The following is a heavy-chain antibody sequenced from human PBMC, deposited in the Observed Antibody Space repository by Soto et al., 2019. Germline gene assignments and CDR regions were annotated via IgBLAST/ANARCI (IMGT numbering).Heavy chain of an antibody. J-gene: IGHJ6*02. V-gene: IGHV3-30-3*01. D-gene: IGHD6-13*01. CDR2: ISYDGSNK. CDR3: ASSSWQLAGGGGMDV. CDR1: GFTFSSYA. Sequence: QVQLVESGGGVVQPGRSLRLSCAASGFTFSSYAMHWVRQAPGKGLEWVAVISYDGSNKYYADSVKGRFTISRDNSKNTRYLQMNSLSAEDTAVYYCASSSWQLAGGGGMDVWGQGTTVTVSS.